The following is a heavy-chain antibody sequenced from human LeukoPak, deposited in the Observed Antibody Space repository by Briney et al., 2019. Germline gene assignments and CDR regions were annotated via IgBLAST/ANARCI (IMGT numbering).Heavy chain of an antibody. CDR1: GGTFSSYA. J-gene: IGHJ4*02. Sequence: ASVKVSCKASGGTFSSYAISWVRQAPGQGLEWMGRIIPIFGTANYAQKFQGRVTITTDESTSTAYMELSSLTSEDTAVYYCARDSYIFKATSLDYWGQGTLVTVSS. V-gene: IGHV1-69*05. D-gene: IGHD1-26*01. CDR2: IIPIFGTA. CDR3: ARDSYIFKATSLDY.